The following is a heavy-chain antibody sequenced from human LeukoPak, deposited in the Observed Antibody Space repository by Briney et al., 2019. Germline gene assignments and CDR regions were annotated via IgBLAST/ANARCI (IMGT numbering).Heavy chain of an antibody. Sequence: SVKVSCTASGFTFTSSAVQWVRQARGQRLEWIGWIVVGSGNTNYAQKFQERVTITRDMSTSTAYMELSSLRSEDTAVYYWAATTMNVAASGAFDIWGQGTMVTVSS. CDR1: GFTFTSSA. V-gene: IGHV1-58*01. CDR2: IVVGSGNT. D-gene: IGHD3-10*01. J-gene: IGHJ3*02. CDR3: AATTMNVAASGAFDI.